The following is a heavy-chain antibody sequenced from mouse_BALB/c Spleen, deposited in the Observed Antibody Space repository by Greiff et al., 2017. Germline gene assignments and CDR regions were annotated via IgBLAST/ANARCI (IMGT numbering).Heavy chain of an antibody. D-gene: IGHD2-3*01. V-gene: IGHV14-3*02. CDR1: GFNIKDSY. CDR2: IDPANGNT. J-gene: IGHJ3*01. Sequence: EVKLVESGAELVKPGASVKFSCTASGFNIKDSYMHWVKQRPEQGLEWIGRIDPANGNTTYDPKFQGKATITADTSSNTAYLQLSSLTSEDNAVYNCARDGYPAWFAYWGQGTLVTVSA. CDR3: ARDGYPAWFAY.